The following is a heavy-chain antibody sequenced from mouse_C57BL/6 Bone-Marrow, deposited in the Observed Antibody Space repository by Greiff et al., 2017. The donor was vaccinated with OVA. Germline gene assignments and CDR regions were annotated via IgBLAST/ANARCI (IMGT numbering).Heavy chain of an antibody. CDR2: IWGGGST. Sequence: VKLMDSGPGLVAPSQSLSITCTVSGFSLTSYGVDWVRQPPGKGLAWLGVIWGGGSTNYNSALMSSMSISKDNSKSQVFLKMNSLQTDDTAMYYCAKRGYYGSSTGYFDVWGTGTTVTVSS. V-gene: IGHV2-9*01. J-gene: IGHJ1*03. CDR1: GFSLTSYG. D-gene: IGHD1-1*01. CDR3: AKRGYYGSSTGYFDV.